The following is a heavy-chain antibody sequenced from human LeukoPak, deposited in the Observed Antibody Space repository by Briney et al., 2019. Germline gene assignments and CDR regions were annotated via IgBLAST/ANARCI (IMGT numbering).Heavy chain of an antibody. CDR3: ARDDRDSSGYNWFDP. CDR2: FGTRSTSV. D-gene: IGHD3-22*01. V-gene: IGHV3-21*01. J-gene: IGHJ5*02. CDR1: GFTFSGYS. Sequence: GGSLRLSCTASGFTFSGYSMNWIRQAPGKGLEWVSSFGTRSTSVYHAGSVKGRFAISRDNAKNSLYLQMNSLRDVDTAVYYCARDDRDSSGYNWFDPWGQGTLVTVSS.